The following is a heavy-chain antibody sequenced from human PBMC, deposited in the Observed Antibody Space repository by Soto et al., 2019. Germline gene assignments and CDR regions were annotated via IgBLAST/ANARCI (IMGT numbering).Heavy chain of an antibody. V-gene: IGHV3-9*01. J-gene: IGHJ4*02. D-gene: IGHD6-19*01. Sequence: AGGSLRLSCAVSGFTFDDNAMHWVRQAPEKGLEWVSGINWKSDIGYADSVKGRFTISRDNAENSLYLQMNSLRAEDTALYYCARDPYSSGWSGGDYWGQGTLVTVSS. CDR2: INWKSDI. CDR3: ARDPYSSGWSGGDY. CDR1: GFTFDDNA.